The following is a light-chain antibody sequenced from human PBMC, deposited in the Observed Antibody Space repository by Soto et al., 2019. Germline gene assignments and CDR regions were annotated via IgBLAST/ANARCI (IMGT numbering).Light chain of an antibody. CDR3: QTWDTGIQV. CDR1: SGHSSYA. V-gene: IGLV4-69*01. CDR2: LNSDGSH. J-gene: IGLJ2*01. Sequence: QAVVTQSPSASASLGASVKLTCTLSSGHSSYAIAWHQQQPEKGPRYLMKLNSDGSHSNGDGIPDRFSGSSSGAERYLTISSLQSEDEADYYCQTWDTGIQVFGGGTKLTVL.